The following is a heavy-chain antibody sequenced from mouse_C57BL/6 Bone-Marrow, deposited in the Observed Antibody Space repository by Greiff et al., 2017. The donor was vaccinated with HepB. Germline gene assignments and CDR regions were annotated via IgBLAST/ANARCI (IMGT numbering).Heavy chain of an antibody. J-gene: IGHJ2*01. V-gene: IGHV3-6*01. Sequence: EVQLQESGPGLVKPSQSLSLTCSVTGYSITSGYYWNWIRQFPGNKLEWMGYISYDGSNNYNPSLKNRISITRDTSKNQFFLKLNSVTTEDTATYYCAREIYYGSSYGYFDYWGQGTTLTVSS. CDR1: GYSITSGYY. CDR2: ISYDGSN. D-gene: IGHD1-1*01. CDR3: AREIYYGSSYGYFDY.